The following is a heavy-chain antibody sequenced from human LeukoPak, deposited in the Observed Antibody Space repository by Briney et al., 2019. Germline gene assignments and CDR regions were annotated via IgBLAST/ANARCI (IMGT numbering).Heavy chain of an antibody. CDR2: INHSGST. Sequence: GSLRLSCAASGFTFSSYGMHWVRQPPGKGLEWIGEINHSGSTNYNPSLKSRVTISVDTSKNQFSLKLSSVTAADTAVYYCARFEYSSGWYDRTYFDYWGQGTLVTVSS. CDR1: GFTFSSYG. D-gene: IGHD6-19*01. V-gene: IGHV4-34*01. CDR3: ARFEYSSGWYDRTYFDY. J-gene: IGHJ4*02.